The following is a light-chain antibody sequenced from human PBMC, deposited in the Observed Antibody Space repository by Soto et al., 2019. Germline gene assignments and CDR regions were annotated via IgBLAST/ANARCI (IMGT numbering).Light chain of an antibody. V-gene: IGKV1-39*01. J-gene: IGKJ1*01. CDR1: QGITTY. Sequence: DIQMTQSPSSLSASVGDRVTITCRASQGITTYLNWYQQKPGKAPKLLIYAASSLQSGVPSRFSGSGSETDFTLTISSLQSEDFATYSCQQSYTTTWTFGRGTKVEIK. CDR2: AAS. CDR3: QQSYTTTWT.